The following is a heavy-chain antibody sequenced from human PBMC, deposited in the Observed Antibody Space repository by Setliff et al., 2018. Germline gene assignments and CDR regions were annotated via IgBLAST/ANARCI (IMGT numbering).Heavy chain of an antibody. CDR3: ASIAARYYYGMDV. V-gene: IGHV4-39*01. J-gene: IGHJ6*02. D-gene: IGHD6-6*01. CDR2: IYYSGST. CDR1: GGSISSSSYY. Sequence: ETLSLTCTVSGGSISSSSYYWGWIRQPPGKGLEWIGSIYYSGSTYYNPSLKSRVTISVDTSKNQFSLKLSSVTAADTAVYYCASIAARYYYGMDVWGQGTTVT.